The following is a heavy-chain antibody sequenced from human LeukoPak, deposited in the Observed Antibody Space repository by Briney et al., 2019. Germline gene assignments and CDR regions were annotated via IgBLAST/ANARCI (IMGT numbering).Heavy chain of an antibody. CDR2: ISSSSSYI. J-gene: IGHJ4*02. CDR1: GFTFSSYS. Sequence: GGSLRLSCAASGFTFSSYSMNWVRQAPGKGLEWVSSISSSSSYIYYADSVKGRFTISRDNAKNSVYPQMNSLRAEDTAVYYCARDSSWAFDYWGQGTLVTVSS. V-gene: IGHV3-21*06. D-gene: IGHD6-13*01. CDR3: ARDSSWAFDY.